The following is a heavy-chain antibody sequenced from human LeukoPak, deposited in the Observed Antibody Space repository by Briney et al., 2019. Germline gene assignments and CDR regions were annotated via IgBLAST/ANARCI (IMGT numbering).Heavy chain of an antibody. CDR3: AKVGGQPPFDY. CDR2: ISYDGSNK. J-gene: IGHJ4*02. V-gene: IGHV3-30*18. CDR1: GFTFISYG. Sequence: GGSLRLSCAASGFTFISYGMHWVRQAPGKGLEWVAVISYDGSNKYYADSVKGRFTISRDNSKNTLYLQMNSLRAEDTAVYYCAKVGGQPPFDYWGQGTLVTVSS.